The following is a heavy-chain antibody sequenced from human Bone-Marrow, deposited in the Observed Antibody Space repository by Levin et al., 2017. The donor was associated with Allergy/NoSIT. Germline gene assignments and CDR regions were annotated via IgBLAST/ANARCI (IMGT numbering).Heavy chain of an antibody. CDR3: ARGQCTNSSCYSSGPANYYGIDV. CDR2: INPKSGGT. V-gene: IGHV1-2*04. J-gene: IGHJ6*02. Sequence: ASVKVSCKASEYTFSAYYMHWVRQAPGQGLEWMGWINPKSGGTNYAQKFQGWVTMTRDTSINTAYMELSSLSVDATAVYYFARGQCTNSSCYSSGPANYYGIDVWGQGTAVAVSS. CDR1: EYTFSAYY. D-gene: IGHD2-15*01.